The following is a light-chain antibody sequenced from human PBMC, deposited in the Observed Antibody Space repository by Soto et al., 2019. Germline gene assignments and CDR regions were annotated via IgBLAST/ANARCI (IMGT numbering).Light chain of an antibody. CDR2: DAS. J-gene: IGKJ5*01. CDR3: QQRNYWQVT. V-gene: IGKV3-11*01. CDR1: QSVSTY. Sequence: EIVLTQSPATLSLSPGESATVSCRASQSVSTYLAWYQQKPGQATRLLIYDASTRATDITARFSGSGSGTDFTLTISSLGPEDFAIYYCQQRNYWQVTFGQGTRLEL.